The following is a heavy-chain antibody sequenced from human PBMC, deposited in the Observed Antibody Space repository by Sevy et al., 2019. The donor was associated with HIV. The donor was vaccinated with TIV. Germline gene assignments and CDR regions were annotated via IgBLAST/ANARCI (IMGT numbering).Heavy chain of an antibody. CDR2: ISGSGGST. CDR3: AKGGDQRGYYYYMDV. V-gene: IGHV3-23*01. D-gene: IGHD3-10*01. CDR1: GFTFSSYA. Sequence: GGSLRLSCAASGFTFSSYAMSWVRQAPGKGLEWVSAISGSGGSTYYADSVKGRFTISRDNSKNTLYLQMNSLRAEDTAVYYCAKGGDQRGYYYYMDVWGKGTTVTVSS. J-gene: IGHJ6*03.